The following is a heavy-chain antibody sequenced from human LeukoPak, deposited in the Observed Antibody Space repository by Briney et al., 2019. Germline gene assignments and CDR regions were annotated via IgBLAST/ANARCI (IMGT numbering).Heavy chain of an antibody. D-gene: IGHD1-26*01. Sequence: PGGSLRLSCAASGFTFSSYAMSWVRQAPGKGLEWVSAISGSGGSTYYADSVKGRFTISRDNSKNTLYLQMNSLRAEDTAVYYCAKGPVSGSMSFYYYYGMDVWGQGTTVTVSS. V-gene: IGHV3-23*01. CDR2: ISGSGGST. CDR1: GFTFSSYA. CDR3: AKGPVSGSMSFYYYYGMDV. J-gene: IGHJ6*02.